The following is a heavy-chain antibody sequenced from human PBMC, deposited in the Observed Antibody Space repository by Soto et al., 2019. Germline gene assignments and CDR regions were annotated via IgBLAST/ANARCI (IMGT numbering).Heavy chain of an antibody. Sequence: ASVKVSCKASGYTFTGYYMHWVRHAPGQGLEWMGWINPNSGGTNYAQKFQGWVTMTRDTSISTAYMELSRLRSDDTAVYYCARSYCSGGSCYPIDNFDYWGQGTLVTVSS. V-gene: IGHV1-2*04. CDR1: GYTFTGYY. D-gene: IGHD2-15*01. J-gene: IGHJ4*02. CDR3: ARSYCSGGSCYPIDNFDY. CDR2: INPNSGGT.